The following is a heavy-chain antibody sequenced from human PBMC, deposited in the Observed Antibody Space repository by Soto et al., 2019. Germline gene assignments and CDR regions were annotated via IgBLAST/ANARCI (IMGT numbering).Heavy chain of an antibody. Sequence: QVQLVQSGAEVRKPGSSVKVSCKTSGGLISKYSFNWVRQAPGQGLEWMGGVLPISGSTDYAQKFQGRLTLTADRSTSTVYMELSRLRSDDTANYYCATIRVRGGPLRFEDGGKGMLISVSS. V-gene: IGHV1-69*06. CDR3: ATIRVRGGPLRFED. D-gene: IGHD5-12*01. CDR2: VLPISGST. CDR1: GGLISKYS. J-gene: IGHJ4*01.